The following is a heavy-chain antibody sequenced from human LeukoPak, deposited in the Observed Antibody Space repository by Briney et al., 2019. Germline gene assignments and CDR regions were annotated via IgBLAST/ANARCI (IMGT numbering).Heavy chain of an antibody. D-gene: IGHD4-23*01. Sequence: SETLSLTCAVYGGSFSAYYWTWIRQPPGKGLEWIGEINHGGSTNYDPSLKSLVTISIDTAKNQFALKMSSVTAADTAVYFCARYFDYGGNSRVFQHWGQGTLVTVSS. CDR2: INHGGST. J-gene: IGHJ1*01. CDR1: GGSFSAYY. V-gene: IGHV4-34*01. CDR3: ARYFDYGGNSRVFQH.